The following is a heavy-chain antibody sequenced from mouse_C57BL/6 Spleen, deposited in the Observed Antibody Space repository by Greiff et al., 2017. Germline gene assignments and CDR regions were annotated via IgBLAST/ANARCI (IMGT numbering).Heavy chain of an antibody. Sequence: EVHLVESGPGLVKPSQTLSLTCSVTGYSITSGYYWNWIRQFPGNKLEWMCYISYDGSNNYNPSLKNRISITRDTSKNQFFLKLNSVTTEDTATYYCARGGYGAMDYWGQGTSVTVSS. CDR3: ARGGYGAMDY. D-gene: IGHD3-2*02. CDR2: ISYDGSN. CDR1: GYSITSGYY. J-gene: IGHJ4*01. V-gene: IGHV3-6*01.